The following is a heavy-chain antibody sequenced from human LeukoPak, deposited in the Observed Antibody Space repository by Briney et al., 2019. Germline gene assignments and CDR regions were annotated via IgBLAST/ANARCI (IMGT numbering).Heavy chain of an antibody. Sequence: FETLSLTPTVSGGSTRSHYCSWICQPPGKGLEWIGSIYYSGSTYYNPSLKSRVTISVDTSKNQFSLKLSSVTAADTAVYYCARDNYYYGSGRPYWGQGTLVTVSS. V-gene: IGHV4-39*07. J-gene: IGHJ4*02. CDR2: IYYSGST. CDR3: ARDNYYYGSGRPY. CDR1: GGSTRSHY. D-gene: IGHD3-10*01.